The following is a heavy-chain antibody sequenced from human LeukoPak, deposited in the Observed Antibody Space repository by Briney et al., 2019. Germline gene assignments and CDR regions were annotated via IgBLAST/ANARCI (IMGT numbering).Heavy chain of an antibody. CDR1: GFTFSSYS. CDR3: ARDFNYYYDSSGYYPDAFDI. CDR2: ISSSSSTI. J-gene: IGHJ3*02. V-gene: IGHV3-48*02. D-gene: IGHD3-22*01. Sequence: GGSLRLSCAASGFTFSSYSMNWVRQAPGKGLEWVSYISSSSSTIYYADSVKGRFTISRDNAKNSLYLQMNSLRDEDTAVYYCARDFNYYYDSSGYYPDAFDIWGQGTMVTVSS.